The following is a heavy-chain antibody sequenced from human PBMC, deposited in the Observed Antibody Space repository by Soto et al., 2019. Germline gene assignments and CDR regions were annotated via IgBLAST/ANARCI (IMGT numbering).Heavy chain of an antibody. CDR1: GSISANYA. Sequence: ASVKVSCKASGSISANYAIAWVRQAPGQGLEWMGWITKYNGDTNTNYAQNFQGRVALTTDTSTSTAYLDLRSLTSGDTAIYYCARVERDCNGGACPSWFDPWGQGTLVTVSS. V-gene: IGHV1-18*01. CDR2: ITKYNGDTNT. J-gene: IGHJ5*02. D-gene: IGHD2-15*01. CDR3: ARVERDCNGGACPSWFDP.